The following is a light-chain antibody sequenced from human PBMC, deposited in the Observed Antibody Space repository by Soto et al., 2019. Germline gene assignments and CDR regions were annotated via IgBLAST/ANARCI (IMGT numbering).Light chain of an antibody. J-gene: IGKJ3*01. V-gene: IGKV1-5*01. CDR3: QQYGFS. CDR2: DAS. CDR1: QSVSYW. Sequence: DIHMTQSPSTLSASVGDRVTITCRASQSVSYWLAWYQQKPGKAPKLLIHDASSLESGVPSRFRGGGSGQEFSLTISGLQPDHFETYYCQQYGFSFGPGTKVEMK.